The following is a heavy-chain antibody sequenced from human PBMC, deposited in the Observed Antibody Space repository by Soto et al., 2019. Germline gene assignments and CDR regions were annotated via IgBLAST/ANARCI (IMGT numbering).Heavy chain of an antibody. CDR1: GGSISSSNW. V-gene: IGHV4-4*02. Sequence: QVQLQESGPGLVKPSGTLSLTCAVSGGSISSSNWWSWVRQPPGKGLEWIGEIYHSGSTNFNRSLRGRVTISVDKSKTQFSLKLRGVTAADTAVYYCARGAYCLSVRGMDVWGQGPKVTVSS. CDR2: IYHSGST. CDR3: ARGAYCLSVRGMDV. J-gene: IGHJ6*02. D-gene: IGHD2-8*02.